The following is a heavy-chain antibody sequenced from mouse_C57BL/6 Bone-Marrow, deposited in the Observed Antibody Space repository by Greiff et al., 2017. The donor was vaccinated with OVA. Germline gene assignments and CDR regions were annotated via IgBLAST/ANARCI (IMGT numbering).Heavy chain of an antibody. J-gene: IGHJ4*01. V-gene: IGHV1-15*01. Sequence: QVQLQQSGAELVRPGASVTLSCKASGYTFTDYEMHWVKQPPVHGLEWIGAIDPETGGTAYNQKFKGKAILTAAKSSSTAYMELRSLTSEDSAVYYCTRVYSNYYAMGYWGQGTSVTVAS. D-gene: IGHD2-5*01. CDR1: GYTFTDYE. CDR2: IDPETGGT. CDR3: TRVYSNYYAMGY.